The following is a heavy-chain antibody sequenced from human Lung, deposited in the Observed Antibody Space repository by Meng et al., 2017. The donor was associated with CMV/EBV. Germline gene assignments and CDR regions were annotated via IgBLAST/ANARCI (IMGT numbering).Heavy chain of an antibody. CDR3: AGIGVQDLGITGTLDYYYYYGMDV. D-gene: IGHD1-7*01. Sequence: MIFXKGSGYSFTSYWIGWVRQMPGKGLEWMGITYPGDSDTTYSASFQGQVTISADKSISTAYLQWSSLKASDTAMYYCAGIGVQDLGITGTLDYYYYYGMDVWGQGTTVTVSS. CDR1: GYSFTSYW. V-gene: IGHV5-51*01. CDR2: TYPGDSDT. J-gene: IGHJ6*01.